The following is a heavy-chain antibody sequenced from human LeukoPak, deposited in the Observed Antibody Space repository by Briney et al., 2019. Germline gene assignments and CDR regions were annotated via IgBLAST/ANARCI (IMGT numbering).Heavy chain of an antibody. V-gene: IGHV4-34*01. CDR3: ARQVATKGEWAFDI. Sequence: SETLSLTCAVYGGSFSGYYWSWIRQPPGKGLEWIGEINHSGSTNYNPSLKSRVTISVDTSKNQFSLKLSSVTAADTAVYYCARQVATKGEWAFDIWGQGTVVTASS. CDR1: GGSFSGYY. CDR2: INHSGST. J-gene: IGHJ3*02. D-gene: IGHD5-12*01.